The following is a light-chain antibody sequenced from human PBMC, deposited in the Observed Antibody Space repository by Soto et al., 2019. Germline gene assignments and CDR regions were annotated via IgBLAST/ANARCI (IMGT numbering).Light chain of an antibody. Sequence: QSVLTQPPSASGTPGQRVTISCSGRFSNIGSNYVYWYQHLPGTAPKVLIFNNNQRPSGVPDRFSGSKSGTSASLAISGLQSEDEADYYCAVWDDSLSGMVFGGGTKLTVL. CDR2: NNN. CDR1: FSNIGSNY. CDR3: AVWDDSLSGMV. V-gene: IGLV1-47*02. J-gene: IGLJ2*01.